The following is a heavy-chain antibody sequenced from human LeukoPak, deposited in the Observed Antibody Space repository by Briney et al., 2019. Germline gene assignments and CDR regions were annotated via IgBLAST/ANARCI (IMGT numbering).Heavy chain of an antibody. CDR2: IYYSGST. CDR1: GGSISSYY. J-gene: IGHJ4*02. D-gene: IGHD3-22*01. CDR3: ARRAAGDSSGYYYFDY. Sequence: PSETLSLTCTVSGGSISSYYWSWIRQPPGKGLEWIGYIYYSGSTNYNPSLKSRVTISVDTSKNQFSLKLSSVTAADTAVYYCARRAAGDSSGYYYFDYWGQGTPVTVSS. V-gene: IGHV4-59*08.